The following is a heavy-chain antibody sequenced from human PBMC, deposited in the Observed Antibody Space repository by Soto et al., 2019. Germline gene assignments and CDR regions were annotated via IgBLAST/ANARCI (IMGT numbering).Heavy chain of an antibody. Sequence: GGSLRLSCAASGFTFSDHYMDWVRQAPGKGLEWVGRTRNKTNSYTTEYDASVKGRFTISRDDSKKSLYLQMKSLKTEDKAEYYCVCFYYDSSGYGADDAFDIWGQGTMVTVSS. J-gene: IGHJ3*02. CDR2: TRNKTNSYTT. CDR1: GFTFSDHY. D-gene: IGHD3-22*01. CDR3: VCFYYDSSGYGADDAFDI. V-gene: IGHV3-72*01.